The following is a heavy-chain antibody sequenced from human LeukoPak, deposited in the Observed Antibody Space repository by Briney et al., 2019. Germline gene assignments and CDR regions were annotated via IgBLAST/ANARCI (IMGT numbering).Heavy chain of an antibody. Sequence: SETLSLTCAVSGGSFSGYYWDWIRQSPGKGLEWIGEINHSGSTHYNPSLKSRVTISVDTSQKQFSLRLTSVTAADTAVYYCARGRYLTTSGGAAAGFLDYWGQGSLVTVST. D-gene: IGHD6-13*01. CDR2: INHSGST. CDR1: GGSFSGYY. CDR3: ARGRYLTTSGGAAAGFLDY. V-gene: IGHV4-34*01. J-gene: IGHJ4*02.